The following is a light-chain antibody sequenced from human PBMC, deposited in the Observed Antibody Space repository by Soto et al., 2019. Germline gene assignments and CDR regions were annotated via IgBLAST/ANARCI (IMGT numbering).Light chain of an antibody. J-gene: IGKJ4*01. CDR2: WAS. CDR1: QSVLYSSNNKNY. CDR3: QQRGDWPPT. Sequence: DIVMTQSPDSLAVSLGERATINCKSSQSVLYSSNNKNYLAWYQQKPGQPPKLLIYWASTRESGVPDRFSGSGSGTDFTLTISSLEPEDFAVYYCQQRGDWPPTFGGGTKVEIK. V-gene: IGKV4-1*01.